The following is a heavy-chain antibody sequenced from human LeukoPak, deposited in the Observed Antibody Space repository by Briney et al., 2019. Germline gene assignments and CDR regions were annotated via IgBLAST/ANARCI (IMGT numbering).Heavy chain of an antibody. D-gene: IGHD3-10*01. CDR1: GGSFSGYY. J-gene: IGHJ6*03. CDR3: VKSGYYYMDV. V-gene: IGHV4-34*01. CDR2: INHTGST. Sequence: SETLSLTCAVYGGSFSGYYWTWIRQPPGKGPEWIGEINHTGSTNYNPSLKRRVSISVDTSKNQLPLKVNSVTAADTAVYYCVKSGYYYMDVWGKGTTVTISS.